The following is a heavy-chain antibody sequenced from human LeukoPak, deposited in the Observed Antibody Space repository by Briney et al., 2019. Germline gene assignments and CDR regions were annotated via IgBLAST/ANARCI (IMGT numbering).Heavy chain of an antibody. D-gene: IGHD3-3*02. Sequence: SDTLSLTCAVSGVSINTCCYYWTWIRQPPGKGLEWIGYKYYSGSTRYNSSLRSRLSLSLDTSNNQFSLKLSSVTAADTAVYYCARGRSFGFDFDSWGQGTLVIVSS. CDR2: KYYSGST. J-gene: IGHJ4*02. CDR3: ARGRSFGFDFDS. CDR1: GVSINTCCYY. V-gene: IGHV4-61*01.